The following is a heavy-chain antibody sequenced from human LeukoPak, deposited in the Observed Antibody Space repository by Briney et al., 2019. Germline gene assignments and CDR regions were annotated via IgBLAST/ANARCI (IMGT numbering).Heavy chain of an antibody. D-gene: IGHD3-22*01. CDR3: ARGWDYYDSSGYYYNWFDP. V-gene: IGHV3-23*01. J-gene: IGHJ5*02. Sequence: PGGSLRLSCAASGFTFSSSAMSWVRQVPGKGLEWVSGISASGGSTYYADSVRGRFTISRDNSKNTLYVQMNSLRAEDTAVYYCARGWDYYDSSGYYYNWFDPWGQGTLVTVSS. CDR1: GFTFSSSA. CDR2: ISASGGST.